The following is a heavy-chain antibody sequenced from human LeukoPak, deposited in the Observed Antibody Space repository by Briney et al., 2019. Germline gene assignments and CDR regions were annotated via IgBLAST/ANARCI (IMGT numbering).Heavy chain of an antibody. CDR1: GGSFSRYY. CDR3: SSGPPQKWFDP. CDR2: INHSGST. J-gene: IGHJ5*02. Sequence: PSETLSLTCAVYGGSFSRYYWSWIRQPPGKGLEWIGEINHSGSTNYNPSLKSRVTISVDTSKNQFSLKLSSVTAADTAVYYCSSGPPQKWFDPWGQGTLVTVSS. V-gene: IGHV4-34*01.